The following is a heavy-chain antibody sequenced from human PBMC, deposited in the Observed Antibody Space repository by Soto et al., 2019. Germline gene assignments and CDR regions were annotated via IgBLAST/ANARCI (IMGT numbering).Heavy chain of an antibody. J-gene: IGHJ6*02. D-gene: IGHD3-3*01. CDR1: GYSFTSYW. V-gene: IGHV5-51*01. CDR2: IYPGDSDT. Sequence: PGESLKISCKGSGYSFTSYWIGRVRQMPGKGLEWMGIIYPGDSDTRYSPSSQGQVTISADKSISTAYLQWSSLKASDTAMYYCARHSSITIFGVVILGGMDVWGQGTTVTVSS. CDR3: ARHSSITIFGVVILGGMDV.